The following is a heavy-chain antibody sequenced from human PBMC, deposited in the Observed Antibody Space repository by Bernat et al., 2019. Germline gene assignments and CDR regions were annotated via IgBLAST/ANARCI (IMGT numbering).Heavy chain of an antibody. CDR3: ARQKGGLLTLFQH. Sequence: EVQLVESGGGLVQPGGSLRLSCAASGFTCSSYWMSWVRQAPGKGLEWVANIKQDGSEKYYVDSVKGRFTISRDNAKNSLYLQMNSLRAEVTAVYYCARQKGGLLTLFQHWGQGTLVTVSS. CDR1: GFTCSSYW. J-gene: IGHJ1*01. V-gene: IGHV3-7*04. D-gene: IGHD2-15*01. CDR2: IKQDGSEK.